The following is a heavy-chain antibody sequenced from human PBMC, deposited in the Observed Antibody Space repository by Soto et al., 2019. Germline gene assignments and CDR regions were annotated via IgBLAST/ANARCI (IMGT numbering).Heavy chain of an antibody. Sequence: EVQLVESGGGLVQPGRSLRLSCAASGFTFDDYAMHWVRQAPGKGLEWVSGISWNSGSIGYADSVKGRFTISRDNAKNSLYLQMNSLRAEDTALYYCAKDIHMITFGGVIVRDDAFDIWGQGTMVTVSS. CDR3: AKDIHMITFGGVIVRDDAFDI. D-gene: IGHD3-16*02. J-gene: IGHJ3*02. CDR1: GFTFDDYA. CDR2: ISWNSGSI. V-gene: IGHV3-9*01.